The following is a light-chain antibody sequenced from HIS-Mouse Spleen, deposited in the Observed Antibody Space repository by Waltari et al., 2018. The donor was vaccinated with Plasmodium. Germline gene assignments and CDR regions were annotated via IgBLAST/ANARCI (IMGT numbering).Light chain of an antibody. CDR2: EDS. J-gene: IGLJ2*01. Sequence: SYVLTQPPSVSVAPGQTARITCGGNNIGSKSVHWYQQKPGKAPVLVVYEDSDRPSGIPERFSGSNSGNTATLTISRVEAGDEADYYCQVWDSSSDHPVFGGGTKLTVL. V-gene: IGLV3-21*02. CDR3: QVWDSSSDHPV. CDR1: NIGSKS.